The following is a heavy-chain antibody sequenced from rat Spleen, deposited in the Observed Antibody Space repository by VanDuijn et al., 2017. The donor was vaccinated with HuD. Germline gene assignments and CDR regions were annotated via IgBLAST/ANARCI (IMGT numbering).Heavy chain of an antibody. CDR3: ARVGLVAGDH. CDR1: GFSLTTNG. V-gene: IGHV2-72*01. J-gene: IGHJ2*01. CDR2: IWAAGIT. Sequence: QVQLKESGPGLVQPSETLSLTCSVSGFSLTTNGVGWVRQLLGKGLVWMGTIWAAGITNYNSAVQSRLSSSRDTSKSQVFLKMNSLQTEDTATYYCARVGLVAGDHWGQGVMVTVSS. D-gene: IGHD4-2*01.